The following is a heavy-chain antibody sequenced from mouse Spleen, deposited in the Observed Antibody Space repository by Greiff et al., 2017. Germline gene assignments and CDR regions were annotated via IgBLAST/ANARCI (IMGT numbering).Heavy chain of an antibody. CDR2: IHPSDSDT. CDR1: GYIFISYW. J-gene: IGHJ3*01. D-gene: IGHD3-1*01. V-gene: IGHV1-74*01. Sequence: VQLQQPGAELVKPGASVKVSCKASGYIFISYWMHWVKQRPGQGLEWIGRIHPSDSDTNYNQKFKGKATLTVDKSSSTAYMQLSSLTSADSAVYYCAITSSGPAWFAYWGQGTLVTVSA. CDR3: AITSSGPAWFAY.